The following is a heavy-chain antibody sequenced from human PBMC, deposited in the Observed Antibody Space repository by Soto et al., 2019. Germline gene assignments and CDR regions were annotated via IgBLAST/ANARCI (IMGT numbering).Heavy chain of an antibody. Sequence: QITLKESGPTLVKPTQTLTLTCTFSGFSLSTSGVGMGWIRQPPGKALEWLALIYWDDDKRYSPSLKSRLTNTKGNSKNQVVIKMTNMDPVETATYYCAHSTSPTFVGFWSGYDPPGYFGSRGQGTLVAVAT. J-gene: IGHJ4*02. V-gene: IGHV2-5*02. D-gene: IGHD3-3*01. CDR2: IYWDDDK. CDR3: AHSTSPTFVGFWSGYDPPGYFGS. CDR1: GFSLSTSGVG.